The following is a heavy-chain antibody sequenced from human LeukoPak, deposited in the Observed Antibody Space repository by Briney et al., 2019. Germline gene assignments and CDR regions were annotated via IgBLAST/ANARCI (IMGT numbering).Heavy chain of an antibody. CDR1: GFTFGSAW. Sequence: GGSLRLSCAASGFTFGSAWMNWVRQAPGKGLEWVGRIKNKTDGGTTDSAAPVKGRFSISRDESKSTLYLQMNSLKTEDTAVYYCTTENRNTIFGVVPGGYYGLDVWGQGTTVTVSS. J-gene: IGHJ6*02. CDR2: IKNKTDGGTT. CDR3: TTENRNTIFGVVPGGYYGLDV. V-gene: IGHV3-15*07. D-gene: IGHD3-3*01.